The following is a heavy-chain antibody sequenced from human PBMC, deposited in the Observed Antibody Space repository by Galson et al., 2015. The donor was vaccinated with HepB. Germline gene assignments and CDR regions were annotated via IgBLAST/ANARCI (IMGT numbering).Heavy chain of an antibody. CDR1: GFSLSTSGMC. CDR3: ARVYYYDSSGYPFDY. J-gene: IGHJ4*02. V-gene: IGHV2-70*01. Sequence: PALVKPTQTLTLTCTFSGFSLSTSGMCVSWIRQPPGKALEWLALIDWDDDKYYSTSLKTRLTISKDTSKNQVVLTMTNMDPVDTATYYCARVYYYDSSGYPFDYWGQGTLVTVSS. CDR2: IDWDDDK. D-gene: IGHD3-22*01.